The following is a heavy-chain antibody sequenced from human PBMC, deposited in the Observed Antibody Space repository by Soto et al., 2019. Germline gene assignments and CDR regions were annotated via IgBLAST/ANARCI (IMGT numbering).Heavy chain of an antibody. CDR1: GFTFSNTW. J-gene: IGHJ6*02. CDR3: ATDGSYAQHV. V-gene: IGHV3-74*01. CDR2: INSDGTTT. D-gene: IGHD2-2*01. Sequence: GGSLRLSCAASGFTFSNTWMHWVRQAPGKGLVWVSHINSDGTTTTYADSVKGRFTISRDNAKNTVHLQMNSLRAEDTAVYYCATDGSYAQHVWGQGTTVTVSS.